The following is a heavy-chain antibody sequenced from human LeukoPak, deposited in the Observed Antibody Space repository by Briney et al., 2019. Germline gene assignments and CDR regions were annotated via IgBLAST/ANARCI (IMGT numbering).Heavy chain of an antibody. Sequence: AASVKVSCKASGYSFTGYYMHWVRQAPGQGLEWMGGINPNSGGTNYAQKFQGRVTMTRDTSISTAYMELSRLRSDDTAVYYCARDGSGATPGIDYWGQGTLVTVSS. CDR1: GYSFTGYY. V-gene: IGHV1-2*02. CDR2: INPNSGGT. J-gene: IGHJ4*02. CDR3: ARDGSGATPGIDY. D-gene: IGHD1-26*01.